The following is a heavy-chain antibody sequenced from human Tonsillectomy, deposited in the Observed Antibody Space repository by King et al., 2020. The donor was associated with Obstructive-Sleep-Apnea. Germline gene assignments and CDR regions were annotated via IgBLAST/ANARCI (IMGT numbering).Heavy chain of an antibody. Sequence: VQLVESGGGSVQPGGSLRLSCAASGFTFSGYWMSWVRQTPGKGLEWVANIKQDGSEKYYVDSVKGRFTISRDNAKVSLYLQMNSLRAEDAAVYYCSRAQQWPEPEGYVDAYYYGMDVWGQGTTVTVSS. CDR2: IKQDGSEK. V-gene: IGHV3-7*03. CDR3: SRAQQWPEPEGYVDAYYYGMDV. CDR1: GFTFSGYW. J-gene: IGHJ6*02. D-gene: IGHD6-19*01.